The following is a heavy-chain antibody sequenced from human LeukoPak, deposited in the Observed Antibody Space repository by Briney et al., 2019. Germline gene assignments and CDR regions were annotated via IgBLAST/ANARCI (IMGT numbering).Heavy chain of an antibody. CDR1: GFTFSSYA. V-gene: IGHV3-30-3*01. D-gene: IGHD3-22*01. CDR3: ASHYYDSSGQWPPYFDY. Sequence: GGSLRLSCAASGFTFSSYAMHWVRQAPGKGLEWVAVISYDGSNKYYADSVKGRFTISRDNSKNTLYLQMNSLRAEDTAVYYCASHYYDSSGQWPPYFDYWGQGTLVTVSS. CDR2: ISYDGSNK. J-gene: IGHJ4*02.